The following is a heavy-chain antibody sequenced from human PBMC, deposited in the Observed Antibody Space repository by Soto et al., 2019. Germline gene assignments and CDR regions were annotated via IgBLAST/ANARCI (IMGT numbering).Heavy chain of an antibody. V-gene: IGHV3-23*01. Sequence: EVQLLESGGGLVQPGGSLRLSCAASGFTFSSYAMSWVRQAPGKGLEWVSAISGSGGSTYYADSVKGRFAISRDNSKNTLYLQMNSLRAEDTAVYYCAKDLGGYSGYGWDYWGQGTLVTVSS. CDR2: ISGSGGST. CDR3: AKDLGGYSGYGWDY. CDR1: GFTFSSYA. J-gene: IGHJ4*02. D-gene: IGHD5-12*01.